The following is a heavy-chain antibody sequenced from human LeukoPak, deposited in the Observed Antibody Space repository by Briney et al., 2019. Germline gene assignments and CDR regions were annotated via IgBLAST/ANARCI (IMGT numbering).Heavy chain of an antibody. D-gene: IGHD3-10*01. CDR1: GYTFTSYA. CDR3: ARADIPYGSGSYPPIFDY. CDR2: INAGNGNT. J-gene: IGHJ4*02. Sequence: GASVKVSCKASGYTFTSYAMHWVRQAPGQRLEWMGWINAGNGNTKYSQKFQGRVTITRDTSASTAYMELSSLRSEDTAVYYCARADIPYGSGSYPPIFDYWGQGTLVTVSS. V-gene: IGHV1-3*01.